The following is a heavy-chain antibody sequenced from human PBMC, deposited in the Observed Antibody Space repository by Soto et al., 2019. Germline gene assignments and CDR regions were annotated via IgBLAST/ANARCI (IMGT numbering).Heavy chain of an antibody. D-gene: IGHD3-22*01. CDR2: MYCSGS. CDR3: ARQVRWVLPNPGHFEL. Sequence: QLQLQESGPGLVKPSETLSLTCSVSGGSISGSPYYWGWIRQPPGKGLELIASMYCSGSHYNPSRLIRVSTAVAPSNIQFALMLASVTAADTAVYCCARQVRWVLPNPGHFELWGRGTLVTVSS. J-gene: IGHJ2*01. V-gene: IGHV4-39*01. CDR1: GGSISGSPYY.